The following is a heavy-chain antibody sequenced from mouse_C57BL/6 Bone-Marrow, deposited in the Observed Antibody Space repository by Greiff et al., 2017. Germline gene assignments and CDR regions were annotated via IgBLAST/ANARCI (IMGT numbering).Heavy chain of an antibody. CDR1: GFTFSDFY. CDR2: SRNKANDYTT. Sequence: EVQVVESGGGLVQSGRSLRLSCATSGFTFSDFYMEWVRQAPGKGLEWIAASRNKANDYTTEYSASVKGRFIVSRDTSQSILYLQRHALRADDTAIYYCARDDYYGSSPFAYWGQGTLVTVSA. V-gene: IGHV7-1*01. J-gene: IGHJ3*01. D-gene: IGHD1-1*01. CDR3: ARDDYYGSSPFAY.